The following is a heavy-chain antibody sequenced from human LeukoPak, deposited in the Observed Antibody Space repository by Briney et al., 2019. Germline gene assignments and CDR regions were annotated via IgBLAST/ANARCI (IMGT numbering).Heavy chain of an antibody. CDR1: GFIFNTNG. Sequence: GGSLRLSCAISGFIFNTNGMNWVRQGPGKGLEWLATIAGGDESSYYADSVKGRFAISRDNSKNTVFLHMNSLRVEDTAVYYCARSVYWSLDYWGQGTPVTVSS. D-gene: IGHD1-1*01. CDR3: ARSVYWSLDY. V-gene: IGHV3-23*01. CDR2: IAGGDESS. J-gene: IGHJ4*02.